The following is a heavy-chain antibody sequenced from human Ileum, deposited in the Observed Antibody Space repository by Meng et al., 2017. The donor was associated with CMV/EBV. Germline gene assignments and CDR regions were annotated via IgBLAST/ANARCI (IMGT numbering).Heavy chain of an antibody. Sequence: QVQLPQSGSGLVKPSQTLSLTCAGDSVSISTESWNWIRQSPSRGLEWLGRTWYGSKWYYEYAVSVKSRITIIPDTSQNQISLQLNSVTPDDTAVYYCTYGWPLKYWGQGSLVTVSS. D-gene: IGHD3-10*01. CDR2: TWYGSKWYY. J-gene: IGHJ4*02. CDR3: TYGWPLKY. V-gene: IGHV6-1*01. CDR1: DSVSISTES.